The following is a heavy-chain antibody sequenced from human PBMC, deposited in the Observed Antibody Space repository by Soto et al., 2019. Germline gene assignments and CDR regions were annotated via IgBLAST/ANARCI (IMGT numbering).Heavy chain of an antibody. CDR3: ARDGGIAAVLNDAFDI. CDR1: GYTFTSYG. D-gene: IGHD6-13*01. Sequence: QVQLVQSGAEVKKPGASVKVSCKASGYTFTSYGISWVRQAPGQGLEWMGWISAYNRNTNYSQKLQGKVTMTTATSTSTDYMALRSPRSDDTAVYYCARDGGIAAVLNDAFDIWGQGTMVTVSS. CDR2: ISAYNRNT. V-gene: IGHV1-18*01. J-gene: IGHJ3*02.